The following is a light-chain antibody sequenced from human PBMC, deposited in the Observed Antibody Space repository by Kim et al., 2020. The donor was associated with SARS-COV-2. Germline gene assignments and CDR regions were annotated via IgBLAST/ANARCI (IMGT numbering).Light chain of an antibody. J-gene: IGLJ1*01. CDR1: SIGRKS. CDR2: YDS. V-gene: IGLV3-21*01. CDR3: QVWDTSSDQYV. Sequence: SYELTQSPPVSVAPGQTARISCGGNSIGRKSVHWYQQKPGQAPEVVISYDSGRPSGIPERFFGSNSGNAATLTISRVEAGDEADYYCQVWDTSSDQYVFGSGTKVTVL.